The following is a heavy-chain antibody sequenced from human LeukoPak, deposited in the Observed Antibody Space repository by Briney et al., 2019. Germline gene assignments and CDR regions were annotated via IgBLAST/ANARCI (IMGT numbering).Heavy chain of an antibody. D-gene: IGHD1-1*01. J-gene: IGHJ4*02. CDR3: ARGGPTGAIDD. CDR1: GFTFSNYW. Sequence: GGSLRPSCAASGFTFSNYWMTWVRQAPGKGLEWVANIKEDGSEKNYVDSVKGRFTISRDHAKNSLYLQMNSLRAEDTAVYYCARGGPTGAIDDWGQGTLVTVSS. CDR2: IKEDGSEK. V-gene: IGHV3-7*01.